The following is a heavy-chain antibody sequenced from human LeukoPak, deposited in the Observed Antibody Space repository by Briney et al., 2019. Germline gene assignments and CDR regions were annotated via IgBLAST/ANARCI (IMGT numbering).Heavy chain of an antibody. CDR1: GGSISSYY. CDR2: IYYSGST. V-gene: IGHV4-59*12. D-gene: IGHD5-18*01. Sequence: SETLSLTCTVSGGSISSYYWSWIRQPPGKGLEWIGSIYYSGSTYYNPSLKSRVTISVDTSKNQFSLKLSSVTAADTAVYYCARGGYSYGYDSYFDYWGQGTLVTVSS. J-gene: IGHJ4*02. CDR3: ARGGYSYGYDSYFDY.